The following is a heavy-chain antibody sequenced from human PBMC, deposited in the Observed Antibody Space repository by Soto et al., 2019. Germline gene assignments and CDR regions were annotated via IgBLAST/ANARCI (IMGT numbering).Heavy chain of an antibody. Sequence: GXPVKVSNTASGYTFIGYYMHWVRQAPGQGLEWMGWINPNSGGTKSAEKFQGRVTMTRDTSISTAYMELSRLTSDDTAVYYCASAEVTGTAGLDFWGQGTHVTVAS. D-gene: IGHD6-19*01. J-gene: IGHJ4*02. CDR2: INPNSGGT. V-gene: IGHV1-2*02. CDR3: ASAEVTGTAGLDF. CDR1: GYTFIGYY.